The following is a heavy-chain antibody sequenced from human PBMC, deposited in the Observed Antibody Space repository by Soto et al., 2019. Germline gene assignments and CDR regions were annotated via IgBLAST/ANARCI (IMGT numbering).Heavy chain of an antibody. D-gene: IGHD6-19*01. CDR3: VKDGSSGWPYYYGLDV. J-gene: IGHJ6*02. Sequence: QVQLVESGGGVVQPGRSLRLSCAASGFTFSSYGMNWVRQAPGKGLEWVAVISYDGSNKYYADSVKGRFTIARDNSKNTLYLQMSSLSAEDTAVYYCVKDGSSGWPYYYGLDVWGQGTSVTVSS. CDR1: GFTFSSYG. CDR2: ISYDGSNK. V-gene: IGHV3-30*18.